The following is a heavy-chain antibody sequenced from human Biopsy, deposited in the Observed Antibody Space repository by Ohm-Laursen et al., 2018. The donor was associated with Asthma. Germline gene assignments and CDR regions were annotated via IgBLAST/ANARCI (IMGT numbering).Heavy chain of an antibody. CDR1: GYSLTDLS. CDR3: ASDFPKDYVRYNFQF. V-gene: IGHV1-24*01. D-gene: IGHD4-17*01. J-gene: IGHJ4*02. CDR2: YDHEEGGT. Sequence: SVKVSCKISGYSLTDLSMHWVRQAPGQGLEWKGGYDHEEGGTVNARRFQGRVTMTEDTSTDTAYMELSSLSSDDTAVYYCASDFPKDYVRYNFQFWGQGTLVTVSS.